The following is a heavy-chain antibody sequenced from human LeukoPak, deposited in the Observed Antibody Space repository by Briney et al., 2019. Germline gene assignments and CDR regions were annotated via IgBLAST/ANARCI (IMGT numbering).Heavy chain of an antibody. CDR1: GFTFSSYS. V-gene: IGHV3-48*02. D-gene: IGHD6-19*01. Sequence: GGSLRLSCAASGFTFSSYSMNWVRQAPGKGLEWVSHITASGTAMFYADSVKGRFTISRDNAKNSLYLQMNSLRDEDTAVYYCARVIAVAGTLWFDPWGQGTLVTVSS. J-gene: IGHJ5*02. CDR3: ARVIAVAGTLWFDP. CDR2: ITASGTAM.